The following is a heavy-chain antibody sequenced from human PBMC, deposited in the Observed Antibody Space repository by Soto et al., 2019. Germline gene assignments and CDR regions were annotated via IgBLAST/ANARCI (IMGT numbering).Heavy chain of an antibody. CDR1: GGSISTGGYY. D-gene: IGHD2-8*01. Sequence: QVQLQESGPGLVKPSQTLSLTCTVSGGSISTGGYYCTWIRQHPGKVLEWIGYIYNSGSTYYNPSHKSRVSITVYTSKNQFYLKLSSVTAADTAVYYCAIGLSVSLFVNWGQVTLVTVSP. V-gene: IGHV4-31*03. J-gene: IGHJ4*02. CDR3: AIGLSVSLFVN. CDR2: IYNSGST.